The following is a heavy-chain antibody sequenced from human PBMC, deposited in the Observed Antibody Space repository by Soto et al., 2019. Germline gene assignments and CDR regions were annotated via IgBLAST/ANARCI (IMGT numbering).Heavy chain of an antibody. CDR2: ISSSSSYI. D-gene: IGHD6-13*01. Sequence: EVQLVESGGGLVKPGGSLRLSCAASGFTFSRYSMNWVRQAQGKGLEGVSSISSSSSYIYYADSVKGRLTISRDNAKNSIYLQMNSLRAEDTAVYYCALIAAAGSADYWGQGTLVTVSS. V-gene: IGHV3-21*01. CDR3: ALIAAAGSADY. J-gene: IGHJ4*02. CDR1: GFTFSRYS.